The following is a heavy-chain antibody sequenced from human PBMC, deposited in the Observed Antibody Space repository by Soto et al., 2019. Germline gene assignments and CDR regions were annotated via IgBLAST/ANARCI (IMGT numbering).Heavy chain of an antibody. V-gene: IGHV1-8*01. J-gene: IGHJ5*02. CDR3: ARCGYCSSTSCYPEVVCWFDP. D-gene: IGHD2-2*01. CDR2: MNPNSGNT. Sequence: ASVKVSCKASGYTFTSYDINWVRQATGQGLEWMGWMNPNSGNTGYAQKFQGRVTMTRNTSISTAYMELSSLRSEDTAVYYCARCGYCSSTSCYPEVVCWFDPWGQGTLVTVSS. CDR1: GYTFTSYD.